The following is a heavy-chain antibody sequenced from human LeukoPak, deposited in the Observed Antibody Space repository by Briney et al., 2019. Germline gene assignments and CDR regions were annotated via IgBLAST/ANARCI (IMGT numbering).Heavy chain of an antibody. CDR2: IYYSGST. CDR3: ARDLAAAGMTN. Sequence: SETLSLTCTVSGGSISSYYWSWIRQPPGKGLEWIGYIYYSGSTNYNPSLKSRVTISVDTSKNQFSLKLSSVTAADTAVYYCARDLAAAGMTNWGQGTLVTVSS. D-gene: IGHD6-13*01. V-gene: IGHV4-59*01. J-gene: IGHJ4*02. CDR1: GGSISSYY.